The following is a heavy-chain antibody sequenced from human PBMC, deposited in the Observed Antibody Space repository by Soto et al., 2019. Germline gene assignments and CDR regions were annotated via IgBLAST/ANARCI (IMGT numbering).Heavy chain of an antibody. D-gene: IGHD3-10*01. V-gene: IGHV3-49*04. J-gene: IGHJ3*02. Sequence: GGSLRLSCTATGFTFGDYAMSWVRQAPGKGLEWVGFIRSKAYHGTTEYAASVKGRFTISRDDSKSIAYLQMNSLKTEDTAVYYCTRDSTGDGEAFDIWGQGTMVT. CDR1: GFTFGDYA. CDR2: IRSKAYHGTT. CDR3: TRDSTGDGEAFDI.